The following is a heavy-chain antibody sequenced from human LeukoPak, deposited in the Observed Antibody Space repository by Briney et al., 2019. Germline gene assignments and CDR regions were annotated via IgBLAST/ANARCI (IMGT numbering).Heavy chain of an antibody. CDR2: IKSKRGGETK. CDR1: GFTFSDAW. D-gene: IGHD3-3*01. CDR3: TWIQRRRDSILGVDPYYYYMDV. Sequence: PGGSLRLSCAASGFTFSDAWMSWVRQAPGKGLEWVGRIKSKRGGETKGYAAPVMGRFTISRDDSKNMVYLQMNSLKTEDTALYYCTWIQRRRDSILGVDPYYYYMDVWGKGTTVIVSS. J-gene: IGHJ6*03. V-gene: IGHV3-15*01.